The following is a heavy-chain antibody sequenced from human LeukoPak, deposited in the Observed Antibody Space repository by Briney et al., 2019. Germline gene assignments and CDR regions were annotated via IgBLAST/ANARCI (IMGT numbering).Heavy chain of an antibody. D-gene: IGHD4-17*01. CDR1: GDSFSSRGYY. CDR2: IYYDGST. J-gene: IGHJ5*02. V-gene: IGHV4-39*01. CDR3: ARSGRLTTVLTGP. Sequence: SETLSLTCTISGDSFSSRGYYWGWIRQPPGKGLEWIASIYYDGSTSYHPSLKSRVTIFEDTSKNQFSLKLTSVTAEDTAVYYCARSGRLTTVLTGPWGQGTLVTVSS.